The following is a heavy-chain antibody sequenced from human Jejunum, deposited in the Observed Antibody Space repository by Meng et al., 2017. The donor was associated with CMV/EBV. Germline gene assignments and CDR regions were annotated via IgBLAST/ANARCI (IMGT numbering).Heavy chain of an antibody. Sequence: YGSSWVRQAPGQGLEWMGWISGYNGDTNYLQKLQGRVTLTTDKFTSTAYMELRSLTSDDTAVYFCARRGIFGADNDPRYFYGMDVWGQGTTVTVSS. D-gene: IGHD3-3*01. CDR2: ISGYNGDT. J-gene: IGHJ6*02. V-gene: IGHV1-18*01. CDR3: ARRGIFGADNDPRYFYGMDV. CDR1: YG.